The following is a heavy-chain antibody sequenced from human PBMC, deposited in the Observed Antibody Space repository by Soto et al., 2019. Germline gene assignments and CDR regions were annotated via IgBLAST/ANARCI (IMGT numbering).Heavy chain of an antibody. Sequence: SETLSLTCAVSGGSISSSNLWSWVRQPPGKGLEWIGEIYHSGSTNYNPSLKSRVTISVDKSKNQFSLKLSSVTAADTAVYYCARVYCSGGSCKRGDYFDYWGQGTLVTVSS. CDR3: ARVYCSGGSCKRGDYFDY. CDR2: IYHSGST. D-gene: IGHD2-15*01. CDR1: GGSISSSNL. V-gene: IGHV4-4*02. J-gene: IGHJ4*02.